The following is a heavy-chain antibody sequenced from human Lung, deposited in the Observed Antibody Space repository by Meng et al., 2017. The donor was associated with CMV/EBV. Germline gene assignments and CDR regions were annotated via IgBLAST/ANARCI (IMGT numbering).Heavy chain of an antibody. D-gene: IGHD2-2*01. CDR1: GFIFGDYL. Sequence: GESXKISXTASGFIFGDYLMSWVRQAPGKGPEWAGVIRKNGYGGTTEYAASVKGRFTISRDDSKSIAYLQMNSLKIEDTAVYYCTRGGTSAMRDGMDVWGQGTTVTVSS. J-gene: IGHJ6*02. CDR3: TRGGTSAMRDGMDV. CDR2: IRKNGYGGTT. V-gene: IGHV3-49*04.